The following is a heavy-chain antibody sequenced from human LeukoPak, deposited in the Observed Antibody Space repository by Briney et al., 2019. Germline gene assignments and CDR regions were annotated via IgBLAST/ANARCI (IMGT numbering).Heavy chain of an antibody. CDR3: TRVSITVDH. Sequence: SETLSLTCTVSGGSISSGSSYWSWIRQPAGKGLEWIGRMYTGGSTNYNPSLKSRVTISVDTSKNQFSLKMTSVTAADTAVYYCTRVSITVDHWGQGTLVTVSS. D-gene: IGHD6-19*01. V-gene: IGHV4-61*02. CDR2: MYTGGST. CDR1: GGSISSGSSY. J-gene: IGHJ4*02.